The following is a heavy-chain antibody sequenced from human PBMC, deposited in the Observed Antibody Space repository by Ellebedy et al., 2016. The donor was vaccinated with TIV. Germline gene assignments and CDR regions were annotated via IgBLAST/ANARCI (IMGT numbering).Heavy chain of an antibody. Sequence: GGSLRLSCAASGFNFNNYWMSWVRQAPGKGLEWVADIKEDGSEKSYVDSVKGRFTVSRDNAKISLYLQMNDLRAEDTAVYYCARKRANWGYPQSPFDVWGQGTMVTVSS. CDR2: IKEDGSEK. CDR3: ARKRANWGYPQSPFDV. V-gene: IGHV3-7*01. D-gene: IGHD7-27*01. J-gene: IGHJ3*01. CDR1: GFNFNNYW.